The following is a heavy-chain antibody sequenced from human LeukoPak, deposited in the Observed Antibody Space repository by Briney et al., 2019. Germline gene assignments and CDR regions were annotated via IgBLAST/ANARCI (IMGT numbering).Heavy chain of an antibody. Sequence: GGSLRLSCATSGFTFSNAWMNWVRQAPGKGLEWVSAISVGGGSTYYADSVKGRFTISRDNSKNTLYLQMNSLRAGDTAIYYCARSQTPYCTNGICYFFDYWGQGTLVTVSS. D-gene: IGHD2-8*01. V-gene: IGHV3-23*01. CDR3: ARSQTPYCTNGICYFFDY. CDR1: GFTFSNAW. CDR2: ISVGGGST. J-gene: IGHJ4*02.